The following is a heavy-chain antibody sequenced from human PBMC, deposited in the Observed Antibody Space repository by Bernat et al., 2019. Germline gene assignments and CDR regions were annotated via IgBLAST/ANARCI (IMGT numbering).Heavy chain of an antibody. CDR3: TRGEGGGSSDY. J-gene: IGHJ4*02. CDR2: INSDGTGT. D-gene: IGHD2-15*01. V-gene: IGHV3-74*01. Sequence: EVQLVESGGGLVQPGGSLRLSCAVSGFTFNNYWMLWVRQAPGKGLVWVSRINSDGTGTCYADSVKGRFTISRDNAKNTLYLQMNSLRAEDTAVYYCTRGEGGGSSDYWGQGTLVTVSS. CDR1: GFTFNNYW.